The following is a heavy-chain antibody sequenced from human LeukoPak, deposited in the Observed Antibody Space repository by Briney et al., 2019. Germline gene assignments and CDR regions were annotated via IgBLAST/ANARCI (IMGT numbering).Heavy chain of an antibody. CDR2: IYSDGSRT. D-gene: IGHD1-26*01. CDR1: GFTFDDYG. Sequence: QPGGSLRLSCAASGFTFDDYGMSWVRQGPGKGLVWVSRIYSDGSRTTYADSVKGRFTISGDNAKNTLYLQMNSLRAEDTAVYYCARSGRGGAFDIWGHGTMVTVSS. CDR3: ARSGRGGAFDI. V-gene: IGHV3-74*01. J-gene: IGHJ3*02.